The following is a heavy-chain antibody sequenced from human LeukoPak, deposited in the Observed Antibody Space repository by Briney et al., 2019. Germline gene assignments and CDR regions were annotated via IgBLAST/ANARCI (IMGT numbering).Heavy chain of an antibody. Sequence: PGGSLRLSCVASGLSVSNYWMSWVCQAPGKGLEWVANIKQDGSEKYYVDSVKGRFTISRDTAKNSLYLQMDSLRAEDTAVYYCARDSDPRFDYWGQGTLVTVSS. CDR3: ARDSDPRFDY. J-gene: IGHJ4*02. V-gene: IGHV3-7*01. CDR2: IKQDGSEK. CDR1: GLSVSNYW.